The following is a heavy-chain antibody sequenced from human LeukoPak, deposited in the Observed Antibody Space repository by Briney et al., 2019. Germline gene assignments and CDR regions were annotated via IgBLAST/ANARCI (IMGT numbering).Heavy chain of an antibody. CDR2: IIPIFGTA. CDR3: ARGKYYYYGSGSFSYFDY. D-gene: IGHD3-10*01. J-gene: IGHJ4*02. Sequence: SVKVSCKASGGTFSSYAISWVRQAPGQGLEWMGGIIPIFGTANYAQKFQGRVTITADESTSTAYMELSSLRSEDTAVYYCARGKYYYYGSGSFSYFDYWGQGTLVTVSS. CDR1: GGTFSSYA. V-gene: IGHV1-69*13.